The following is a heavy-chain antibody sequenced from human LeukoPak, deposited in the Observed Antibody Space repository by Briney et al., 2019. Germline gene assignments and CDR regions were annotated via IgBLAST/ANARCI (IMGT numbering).Heavy chain of an antibody. V-gene: IGHV3-23*01. CDR2: ISCDGGST. CDR1: GFTFSSYA. CDR3: GRDIVVVTAAKGHDAFDI. Sequence: PGGSLRLSCAASGFTFSSYAMRWVRQAPGKGLEWVSAISCDGGSTYYADSVKGRFTISRDNSKNTLYLQMNSLRAEDTAVYYCGRDIVVVTAAKGHDAFDIWGQGTMVTVSS. D-gene: IGHD2-2*01. J-gene: IGHJ3*02.